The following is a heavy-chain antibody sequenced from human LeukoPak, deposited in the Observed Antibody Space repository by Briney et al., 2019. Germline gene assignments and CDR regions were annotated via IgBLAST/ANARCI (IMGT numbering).Heavy chain of an antibody. J-gene: IGHJ6*03. CDR2: IYYSGST. CDR3: ARVRVNCSGGSCYYYMDV. Sequence: SETLSLTCTVSGGSISSYYWSWIRQPPGKGLEWIGYIYYSGSTNYNPSLKSRVTISVDTSKNQFSLKLSSVTAADTAVYYCARVRVNCSGGSCYYYMDVWGQGTLVTVSS. D-gene: IGHD2-15*01. V-gene: IGHV4-59*01. CDR1: GGSISSYY.